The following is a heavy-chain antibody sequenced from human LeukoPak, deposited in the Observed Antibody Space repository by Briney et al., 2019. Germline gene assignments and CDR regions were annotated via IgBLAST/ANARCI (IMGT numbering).Heavy chain of an antibody. CDR2: INPNSGGT. Sequence: ASVKVSCKASGYTLTDYYMHWVRQAPGQGLEWMGRINPNSGGTNYAQKFQGRVTMTRDTSISTVYMELSRLRSDDTAVYYCARGPYYDYVWGSYRYFDYWGQGTLVTVSS. J-gene: IGHJ4*02. V-gene: IGHV1-2*06. CDR1: GYTLTDYY. CDR3: ARGPYYDYVWGSYRYFDY. D-gene: IGHD3-16*02.